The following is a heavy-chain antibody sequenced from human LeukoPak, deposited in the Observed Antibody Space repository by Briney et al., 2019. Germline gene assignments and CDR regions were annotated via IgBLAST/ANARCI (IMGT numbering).Heavy chain of an antibody. CDR3: AITAETVAGNWFDP. Sequence: SETLSLTCTVSGGSISSSSYYWGRIRQPPGKGLEWIGSIYYSGSTYYNPSLKSRVTISVDTSKNQFSLKLSSVTAADTAVYYCAITAETVAGNWFDPWGQGTLVTVSS. D-gene: IGHD6-19*01. J-gene: IGHJ5*02. CDR1: GGSISSSSYY. V-gene: IGHV4-39*01. CDR2: IYYSGST.